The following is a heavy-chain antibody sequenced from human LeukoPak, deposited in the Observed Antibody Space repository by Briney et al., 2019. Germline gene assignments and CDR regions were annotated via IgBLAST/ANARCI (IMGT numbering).Heavy chain of an antibody. CDR3: AKLTSGWYDFTYYFDY. CDR1: GGSIRPYH. CDR2: VYFTGST. Sequence: SETLSLTCTVSGGSIRPYHWSWVRQPPGKGLEWLGNVYFTGSTNYNPSLKSRVTISVDTSKNQFSLKLSSVTAADTAVYYCAKLTSGWYDFTYYFDYWGQGTLVTVSS. J-gene: IGHJ4*02. V-gene: IGHV4-59*12. D-gene: IGHD6-19*01.